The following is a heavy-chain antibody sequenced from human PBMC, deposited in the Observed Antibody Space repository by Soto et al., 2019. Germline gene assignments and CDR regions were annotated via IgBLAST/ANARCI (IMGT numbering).Heavy chain of an antibody. CDR1: GFTFSSYD. Sequence: GGSLRLSCAASGFTFSSYDMHWVRQATGKGLEWVSAIGTAGDPYYPGSVKGRFTISRENAKNSLYLQMNSLRAGDTAVYYCAREKLGKKSRYFDLWGRGTLVTVSS. CDR3: AREKLGKKSRYFDL. CDR2: IGTAGDP. J-gene: IGHJ2*01. D-gene: IGHD7-27*01. V-gene: IGHV3-13*05.